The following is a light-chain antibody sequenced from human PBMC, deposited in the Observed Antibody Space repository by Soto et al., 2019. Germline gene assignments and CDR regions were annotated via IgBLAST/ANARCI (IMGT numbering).Light chain of an antibody. CDR3: QQYNNWPLT. CDR1: QSISDK. V-gene: IGKV3-15*01. J-gene: IGKJ4*01. CDR2: GAS. Sequence: EKVMTQFTAPLSAPPGERATLSCRASQSISDKLAWYQQKRGQAPRLLIYGASTRATGIPARFSGSGSGTEFTLTISNLQSEDFALYYCQQYNNWPLTFGGGTKVEIK.